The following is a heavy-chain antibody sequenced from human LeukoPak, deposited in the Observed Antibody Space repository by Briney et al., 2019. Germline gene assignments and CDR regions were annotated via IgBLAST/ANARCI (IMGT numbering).Heavy chain of an antibody. V-gene: IGHV4-39*07. Sequence: PSETLSLTCTVSGGSISSSSYYWGWIRQPPGKGLEWIGSIYYSGSTYYNPSLKSRVTISVDTSKNQFSLKLSSVTAADTAVYYCAREGGSTSAYNWFDPWGQGTLVTVSS. CDR3: AREGGSTSAYNWFDP. J-gene: IGHJ5*02. D-gene: IGHD2-2*01. CDR2: IYYSGST. CDR1: GGSISSSSYY.